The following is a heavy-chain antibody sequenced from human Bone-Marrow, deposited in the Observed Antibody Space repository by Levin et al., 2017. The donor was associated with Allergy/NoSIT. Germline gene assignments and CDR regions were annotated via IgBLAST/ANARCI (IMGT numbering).Heavy chain of an antibody. Sequence: GGSLRLSCAASGFMFGNSWMTWVRQAPGKGLEWVANINGDGSATYYVDSVEGRFAISRDNAKNSLYLQMNSLGAEDTALYFCARGTDRWDSSGFFFEPFESWGQGTLVTVSS. CDR3: ARGTDRWDSSGFFFEPFES. V-gene: IGHV3-7*01. CDR1: GFMFGNSW. D-gene: IGHD3-22*01. CDR2: INGDGSAT. J-gene: IGHJ4*02.